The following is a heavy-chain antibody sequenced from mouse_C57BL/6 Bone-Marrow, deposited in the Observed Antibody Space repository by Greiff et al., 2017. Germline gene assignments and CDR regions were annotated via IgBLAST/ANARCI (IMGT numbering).Heavy chain of an antibody. Sequence: VQLQQPGAALVKPGASVTLSCKASGYTFTSYWLHWVKQRPGQGLEWIGMIHPNSGSTNYNEKFKSKATLTVYKASSTAYMQLSSLTSEYSAVYYCSWVVFAYWGQGTLVTVSA. V-gene: IGHV1-64*01. CDR2: IHPNSGST. J-gene: IGHJ3*01. CDR3: SWVVFAY. D-gene: IGHD1-1*02. CDR1: GYTFTSYW.